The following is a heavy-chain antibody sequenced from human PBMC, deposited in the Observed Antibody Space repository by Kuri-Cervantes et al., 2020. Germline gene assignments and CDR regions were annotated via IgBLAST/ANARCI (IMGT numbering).Heavy chain of an antibody. CDR3: ARVSAAAADGDYYYYMDV. D-gene: IGHD6-13*01. J-gene: IGHJ6*03. CDR1: GGTFSSYA. CDR2: IIPIFGTA. Sequence: SVKVSCKASGGTFSSYAISWVRQAPGQGLEWMGGIIPIFGTANYAQKFQGRVTITADKSTSTAYMELSSLRSEDTAVYYCARVSAAAADGDYYYYMDVWGQGTTVTVSS. V-gene: IGHV1-69*06.